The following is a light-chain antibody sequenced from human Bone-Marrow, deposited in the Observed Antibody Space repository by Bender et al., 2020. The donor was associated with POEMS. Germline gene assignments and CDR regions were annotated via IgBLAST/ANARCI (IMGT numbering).Light chain of an antibody. CDR1: SYSDVGSYNV. J-gene: IGLJ3*02. V-gene: IGLV2-14*02. Sequence: QSALTQPASVSGSPGQSITISCSGTSYSDVGSYNVVSWYQQHPGKAPKLILYEDSKRPSGVSHRFSGSKSGNTASLTVSELQAVDEADYYCAAWEDSLNGWVFGGGTKLTVL. CDR3: AAWEDSLNGWV. CDR2: EDS.